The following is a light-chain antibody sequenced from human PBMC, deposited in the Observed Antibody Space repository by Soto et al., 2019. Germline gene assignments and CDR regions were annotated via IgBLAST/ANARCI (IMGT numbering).Light chain of an antibody. CDR1: QSVSSSY. CDR3: QQYGSSLPWT. Sequence: EIVLTQSPGTLSLSPGERATLSCRASQSVSSSYLAWYQQIPVQAPRLLIYGASSRATGVPDRFSGSGSGTDFRLTISRLEPEDFAVYDCQQYGSSLPWTFGQGTKVDIK. V-gene: IGKV3-20*01. CDR2: GAS. J-gene: IGKJ1*01.